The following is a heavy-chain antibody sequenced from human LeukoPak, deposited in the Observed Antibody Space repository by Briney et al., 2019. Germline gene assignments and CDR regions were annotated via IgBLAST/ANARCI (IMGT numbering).Heavy chain of an antibody. CDR3: ARGLLYDFWSGSGYYMDV. Sequence: SETLSLTCTVSGGSISSYYWSWIRQPAGKGLEWIGRIYTSGSTNYDPSLKSRVTMSVDTSKNQFSLKLSSVAAADTAVYYCARGLLYDFWSGSGYYMDVWGKGTTVTVSS. D-gene: IGHD3-3*01. V-gene: IGHV4-4*07. J-gene: IGHJ6*03. CDR2: IYTSGST. CDR1: GGSISSYY.